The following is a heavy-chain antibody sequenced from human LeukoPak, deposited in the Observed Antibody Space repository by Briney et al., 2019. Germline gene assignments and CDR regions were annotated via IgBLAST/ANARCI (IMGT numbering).Heavy chain of an antibody. CDR1: GGSFSGYY. J-gene: IGHJ4*02. V-gene: IGHV4-34*01. CDR3: ARELSPSFGGRGY. CDR2: INHSGST. Sequence: SETLSLTCAVYGGSFSGYYWSWIRQPPGKGLEWIGEINHSGSTYYNPSLKSRVTISVDTSKNQFSLKLSSVTAADTAVYYCARELSPSFGGRGYWGQGTLVTVSS. D-gene: IGHD4-23*01.